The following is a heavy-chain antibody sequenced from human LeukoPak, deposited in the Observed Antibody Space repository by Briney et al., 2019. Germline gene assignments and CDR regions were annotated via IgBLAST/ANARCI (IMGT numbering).Heavy chain of an antibody. CDR2: INHSGST. CDR3: ARAPHIVVVLYGNYFDY. D-gene: IGHD2-21*01. J-gene: IGHJ4*02. V-gene: IGHV4-34*01. Sequence: SKTLSLTCAVYGESFSGYYWGWILQPPGKGLEWIGGINHSGSTNYNPSLKSRVTISVDTSKNQFSLKLSSVTAADTAVYYCARAPHIVVVLYGNYFDYWGQGTLVTVSS. CDR1: GESFSGYY.